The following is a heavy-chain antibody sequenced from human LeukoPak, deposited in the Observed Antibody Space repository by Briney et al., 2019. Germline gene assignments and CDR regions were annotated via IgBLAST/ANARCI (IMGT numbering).Heavy chain of an antibody. V-gene: IGHV3-7*01. Sequence: GGSLRLSCAATGFTFSGYWMSWVRQAPEMGLEWVANIKQDGSEKYYVDSMKGRFTISRDNAKNSLYLQMNSLRAEDTAVYYCARVVGATKRGAYYFDYWGQGTLVTVSS. D-gene: IGHD1-26*01. J-gene: IGHJ4*02. CDR3: ARVVGATKRGAYYFDY. CDR2: IKQDGSEK. CDR1: GFTFSGYW.